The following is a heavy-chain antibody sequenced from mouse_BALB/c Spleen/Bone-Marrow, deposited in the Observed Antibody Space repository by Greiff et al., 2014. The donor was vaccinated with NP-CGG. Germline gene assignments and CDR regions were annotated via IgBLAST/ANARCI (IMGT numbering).Heavy chain of an antibody. J-gene: IGHJ2*01. V-gene: IGHV7-3*02. CDR3: ARDIGGITLDY. D-gene: IGHD1-1*01. CDR2: IRNKANGYTT. CDR1: GFTFTDYY. Sequence: EVKLVESGGGLVQPGGSLRLSCATSGFTFTDYYMNRVRQPPGKALEWLGFIRNKANGYTTEFSASVKGRFTISRDNSQSILYLQMNTLRAEDSATYYCARDIGGITLDYWGQGTTLTVSS.